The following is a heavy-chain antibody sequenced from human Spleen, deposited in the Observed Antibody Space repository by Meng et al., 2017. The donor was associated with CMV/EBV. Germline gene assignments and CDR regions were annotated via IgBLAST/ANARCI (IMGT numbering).Heavy chain of an antibody. Sequence: GGSLRLSCAASGFTFSAYNMNWVRQAPGKGLEWVSVIYSGGSSTYYADSVKGRFTISRDNSKNTLYLQMNSLRAEDTAVYYCAKGEVPAAWDYYYGMDVWGQGTTVTVSS. CDR3: AKGEVPAAWDYYYGMDV. J-gene: IGHJ6*02. V-gene: IGHV3-23*03. D-gene: IGHD2-2*01. CDR1: GFTFSAYN. CDR2: IYSGGSST.